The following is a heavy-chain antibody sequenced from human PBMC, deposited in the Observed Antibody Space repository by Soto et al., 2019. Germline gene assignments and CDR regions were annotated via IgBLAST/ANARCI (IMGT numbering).Heavy chain of an antibody. CDR3: ARSSGGSGKSWNYYGMDL. V-gene: IGHV3-21*06. J-gene: IGHJ6*02. CDR2: ISSGSSYI. CDR1: GFTFSSYS. D-gene: IGHD3-10*01. Sequence: EVQLVESGGGLVKPGGSLRLSCAASGFTFSSYSMNWVRQAPGKGLEWVSSISSGSSYIYYADSVKGRFTISRDNAKNSLYLQMNSLSAEDTAVYYCARSSGGSGKSWNYYGMDLWGQGTTVTVSS.